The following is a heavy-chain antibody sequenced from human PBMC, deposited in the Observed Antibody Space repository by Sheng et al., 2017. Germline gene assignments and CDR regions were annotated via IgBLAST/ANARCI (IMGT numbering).Heavy chain of an antibody. Sequence: QVQLQESGPGLVKPSETLSLTCTVSGGSFSSYYWSWIRQPPGKGLEWIGYIYYSGSTNYNPSLKSRVTISVDASKNQFSLKLSSVTAADTAVYYCARESYVGCSGGSCHVWYFDLWGRGTLVTVSS. CDR1: GGSFSSYY. D-gene: IGHD2-15*01. CDR3: ARESYVGCSGGSCHVWYFDL. V-gene: IGHV4-59*01. CDR2: IYYSGST. J-gene: IGHJ2*01.